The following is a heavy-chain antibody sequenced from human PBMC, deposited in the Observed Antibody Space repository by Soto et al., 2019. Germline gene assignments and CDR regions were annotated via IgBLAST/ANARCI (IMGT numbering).Heavy chain of an antibody. D-gene: IGHD2-15*01. V-gene: IGHV4-31*03. CDR3: ARARILGVVVAAPIDAFDI. Sequence: SETLSLTCTVSGGSIISGGYCWSWIRQHPGKGLEWIGYIYYSGSTYYNPSLKSRVTISVDTSKNQFSLKLSSVTAADTAVYYCARARILGVVVAAPIDAFDIWGQGTMVTVSS. J-gene: IGHJ3*02. CDR2: IYYSGST. CDR1: GGSIISGGYC.